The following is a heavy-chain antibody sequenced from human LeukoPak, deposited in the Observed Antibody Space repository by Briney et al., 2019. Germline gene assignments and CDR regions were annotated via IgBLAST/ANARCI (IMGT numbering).Heavy chain of an antibody. D-gene: IGHD4-17*01. CDR2: IYYSGST. Sequence: PSETLSLTCTVSGGSISSSSYYWGWIRQPPGKGLEWIGSIYYSGSTYYNPSLKSRVTISVDTSKNQFSLKLSSVTAADTAVYYCARTTSPIHKRNWFDPWGQGTLVTVSS. CDR3: ARTTSPIHKRNWFDP. J-gene: IGHJ5*02. V-gene: IGHV4-39*01. CDR1: GGSISSSSYY.